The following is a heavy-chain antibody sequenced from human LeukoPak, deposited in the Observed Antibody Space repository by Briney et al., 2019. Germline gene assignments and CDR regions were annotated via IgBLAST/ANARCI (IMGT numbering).Heavy chain of an antibody. J-gene: IGHJ4*02. CDR2: INAGNGDT. D-gene: IGHD2-2*01. V-gene: IGHV1-3*01. CDR1: GYTFSSYA. CDR3: ARAYCSRNSCQYYFDY. Sequence: ASVKVSCKTSGYTFSSYAIHWAREAPGDRLEWMGWINAGNGDTKYSHNLQGRVTITRDTSASTAYRELSSLRSEDRAVYYCARAYCSRNSCQYYFDYWRQGTLVAASS.